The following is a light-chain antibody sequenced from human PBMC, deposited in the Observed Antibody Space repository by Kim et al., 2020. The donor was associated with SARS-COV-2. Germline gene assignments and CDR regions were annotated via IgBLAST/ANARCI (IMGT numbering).Light chain of an antibody. CDR2: DNN. V-gene: IGLV1-51*01. Sequence: QSVLTHPPSVSAAPGQKVTISCSGSYSNIENNYVSWYQQLPGTAPKLLIYDNNKRPSGIPDRFSGSKSGTSATLGITGLQTGDEADYYCGTWDSSLSAPTFGGGTQLTVL. CDR3: GTWDSSLSAPT. CDR1: YSNIENNY. J-gene: IGLJ2*01.